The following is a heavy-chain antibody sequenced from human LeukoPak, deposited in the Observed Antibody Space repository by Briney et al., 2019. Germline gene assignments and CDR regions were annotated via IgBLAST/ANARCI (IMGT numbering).Heavy chain of an antibody. J-gene: IGHJ3*01. CDR2: ISYDGSNK. Sequence: QPGGSLRLSCAASGFTFSSYAMHWVRQAPGKGLEWVAVISYDGSNKYYADSVKGRFTISRDNSKNTLYLQMNSLRAEDTAVYYCAKDRYYHDSSGSIGAFDFWGQGTMVTVSS. D-gene: IGHD3-22*01. CDR3: AKDRYYHDSSGSIGAFDF. V-gene: IGHV3-30-3*01. CDR1: GFTFSSYA.